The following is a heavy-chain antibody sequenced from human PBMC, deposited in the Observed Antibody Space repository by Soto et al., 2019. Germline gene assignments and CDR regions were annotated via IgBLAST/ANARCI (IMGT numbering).Heavy chain of an antibody. J-gene: IGHJ3*02. D-gene: IGHD6-19*01. CDR2: ISPHNDRT. CDR1: GYNFTSYG. CDR3: ARDLYYSSGRYFDHDAFDI. Sequence: QVPLVQSGADVKKPGASVKVSCKASGYNFTSYGINWVRQAPGQGLEWMGWISPHNDRTKYARRFQDRVTMTTETPTSTVYMELGSLRSDDTAVYYCARDLYYSSGRYFDHDAFDIWGQGTVVTVSS. V-gene: IGHV1-18*01.